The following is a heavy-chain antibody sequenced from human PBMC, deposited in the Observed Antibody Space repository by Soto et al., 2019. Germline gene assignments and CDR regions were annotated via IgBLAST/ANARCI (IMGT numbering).Heavy chain of an antibody. Sequence: PGGSLRLSCAASGFTFSSYAMHWVRQAPGKGLEWVAVISYDGSNKYYADSVKGRFTISRDNSKNTLYLQMNSLRAEDTAVYYCAREVAYYDSSGTPAFDYWGQGTLVTASS. CDR1: GFTFSSYA. D-gene: IGHD3-22*01. J-gene: IGHJ4*02. CDR2: ISYDGSNK. CDR3: AREVAYYDSSGTPAFDY. V-gene: IGHV3-30-3*01.